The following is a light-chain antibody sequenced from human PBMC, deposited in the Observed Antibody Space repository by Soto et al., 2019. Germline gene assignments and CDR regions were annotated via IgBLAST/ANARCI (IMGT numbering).Light chain of an antibody. CDR1: SSNIGAGYD. CDR3: CSYAGSYTDVV. V-gene: IGLV1-40*01. J-gene: IGLJ2*01. Sequence: QSVLTQPPSVSGAPGQRVTISCTGSSSNIGAGYDVHWYQHLPGTAPKLLTYDNNNRPSGVPDRFSGSKSGTSASLAITGLQAEDEADYYCCSYAGSYTDVVFGGGTKLTVL. CDR2: DNN.